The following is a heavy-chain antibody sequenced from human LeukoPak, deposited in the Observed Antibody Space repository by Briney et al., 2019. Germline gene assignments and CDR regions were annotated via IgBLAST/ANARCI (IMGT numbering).Heavy chain of an antibody. V-gene: IGHV3-7*01. Sequence: PGRSLRLSCAASGFTFSSYWMSWVRQAPGKGLEWVANIKQDGGEKYYVDSVKGRFTISRDNAKNSLYLQMNSLRAEDTAVYYCVRAKIPAARGTPLGYYYYMDVWGKGTTVTVSS. CDR1: GFTFSSYW. CDR2: IKQDGGEK. D-gene: IGHD2-2*01. J-gene: IGHJ6*03. CDR3: VRAKIPAARGTPLGYYYYMDV.